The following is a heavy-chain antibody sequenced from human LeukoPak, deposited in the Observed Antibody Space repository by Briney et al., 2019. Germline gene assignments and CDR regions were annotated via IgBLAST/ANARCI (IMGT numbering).Heavy chain of an antibody. CDR3: ARDKGWRYYFDY. CDR2: IKQDGSEK. CDR1: GFTLSSYW. J-gene: IGHJ4*02. Sequence: PGGSLRLSCAASGFTLSSYWMSWVRQAPGKGLEWVANIKQDGSEKYYVDSVKGRFTISRDNAKNSLYLQMDSLRAEDTAVYYCARDKGWRYYFDYWGQGTLVTVSS. V-gene: IGHV3-7*01.